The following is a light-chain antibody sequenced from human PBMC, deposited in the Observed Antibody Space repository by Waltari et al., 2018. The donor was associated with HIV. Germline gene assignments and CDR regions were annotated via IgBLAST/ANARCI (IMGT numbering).Light chain of an antibody. Sequence: AIQLTQSPSSLSASVGDRVTIPCRASQGIRNALAWYQQKPGRPPKLLIYDASTLEGGVPSRFSGSFSGTDFNLTISNLQPEDSATYYCQQFRTYPRTFGQGATLEI. CDR3: QQFRTYPRT. CDR1: QGIRNA. J-gene: IGKJ2*01. CDR2: DAS. V-gene: IGKV1-13*02.